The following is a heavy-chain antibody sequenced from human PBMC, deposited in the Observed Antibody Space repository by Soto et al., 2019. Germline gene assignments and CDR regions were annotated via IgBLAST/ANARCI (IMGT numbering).Heavy chain of an antibody. CDR2: IKQDGSEK. CDR3: AKGLGGFDGDYNYLDY. J-gene: IGHJ4*02. Sequence: PGGSLRLSCAASVFTFSSYWMSWVRQAPGKGLEWVANIKQDGSEKYYVDSVKGRFTISRDNSKNTLYLQMNSLRAEDTAVYHCAKGLGGFDGDYNYLDYWGQGTLVTVSS. V-gene: IGHV3-7*01. CDR1: VFTFSSYW. D-gene: IGHD4-17*01.